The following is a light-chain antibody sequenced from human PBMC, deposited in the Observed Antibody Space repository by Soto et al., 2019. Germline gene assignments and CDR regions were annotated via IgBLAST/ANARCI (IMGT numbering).Light chain of an antibody. CDR3: QSYGDSLSGYV. CDR2: GNS. CDR1: NSNIGAGYD. J-gene: IGLJ1*01. Sequence: QSELTQPPSVSGAPGQRVTISCTGSNSNIGAGYDVHWYQQLPGTAPKLLIYGNSNRPSGVPDRFSGSKSGTSASLTITGLQAEDEADYYCQSYGDSLSGYVFGTGTKVTVL. V-gene: IGLV1-40*01.